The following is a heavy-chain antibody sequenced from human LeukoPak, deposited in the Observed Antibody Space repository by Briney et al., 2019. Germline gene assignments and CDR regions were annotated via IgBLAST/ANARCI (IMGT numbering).Heavy chain of an antibody. Sequence: AGGSLRLSCAASGFTFSSYSMNWVRQAPGKGLEWVSSISSSSSYIYYADSVKGRFTISRDNAKNSLYLQMNSLRAEGTAVYYCARGPAYSSTHAFDIWGQGTMVTVSS. J-gene: IGHJ3*02. CDR1: GFTFSSYS. V-gene: IGHV3-21*01. D-gene: IGHD6-19*01. CDR3: ARGPAYSSTHAFDI. CDR2: ISSSSSYI.